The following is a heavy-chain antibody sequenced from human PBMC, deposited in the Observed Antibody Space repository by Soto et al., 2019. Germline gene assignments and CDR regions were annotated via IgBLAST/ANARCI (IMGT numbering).Heavy chain of an antibody. D-gene: IGHD2-2*01. J-gene: IGHJ4*01. V-gene: IGHV4-30-2*01. CDR1: GGSISSGGYS. CDR3: ASVPDY. Sequence: SETLSLTCAVSGGSISSGGYSWSWIRQPPGKGLEWIGYMYHSGSTYYNPSLRSRVTISIDRSKNKFSLKLSSVSAADTAVYFCASVPDYSGQGILVTVSS. CDR2: MYHSGST.